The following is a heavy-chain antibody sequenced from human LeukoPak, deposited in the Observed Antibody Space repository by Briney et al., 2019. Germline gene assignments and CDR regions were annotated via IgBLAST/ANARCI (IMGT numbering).Heavy chain of an antibody. CDR2: MNPNSGNT. Sequence: ASVKVSCKASGYTFTSYDINWVRQATGQGLEWMGWMNPNSGNTGYAQKFQGRVTIARNTSISTAYMELSSLRSEDTAVYYCAGGRAGDAFDIWGQGTMVTVSS. J-gene: IGHJ3*02. CDR1: GYTFTSYD. V-gene: IGHV1-8*03. CDR3: AGGRAGDAFDI. D-gene: IGHD6-19*01.